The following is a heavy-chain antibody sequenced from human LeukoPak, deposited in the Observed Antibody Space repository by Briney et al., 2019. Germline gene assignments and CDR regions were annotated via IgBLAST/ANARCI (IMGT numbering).Heavy chain of an antibody. CDR1: GGSFSGYY. J-gene: IGHJ4*02. CDR3: ARESGDTRSIYDY. V-gene: IGHV4-34*01. Sequence: SETLSLTCAVYGGSFSGYYWSWIRQPPGKGLEWIGEINRSGSANYNPSLKSRVTISVDTSKNQFSLKLSSVTVADTAVYYCARESGDTRSIYDYWGQGTLVTVSS. D-gene: IGHD1-26*01. CDR2: INRSGSA.